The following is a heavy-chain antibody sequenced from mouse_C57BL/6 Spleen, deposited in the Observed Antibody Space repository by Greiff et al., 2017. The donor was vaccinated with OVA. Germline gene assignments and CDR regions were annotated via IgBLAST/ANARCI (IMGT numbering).Heavy chain of an antibody. Sequence: EVKLMESGPELVKPGASVKIPCKASGYTFTDYNMDWVKQSHGKSLEWIGDINPNNGGTIYNQKFKGKATLTVDKSSSTAYMELRSLTSEDTAVYYCAREDGNSAWFAYWGQGTLVTVSA. J-gene: IGHJ3*01. CDR1: GYTFTDYN. V-gene: IGHV1-18*01. D-gene: IGHD2-1*01. CDR2: INPNNGGT. CDR3: AREDGNSAWFAY.